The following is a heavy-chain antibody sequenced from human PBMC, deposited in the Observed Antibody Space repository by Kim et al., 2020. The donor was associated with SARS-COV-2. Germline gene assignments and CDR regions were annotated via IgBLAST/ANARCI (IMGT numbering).Heavy chain of an antibody. CDR3: ARDRGSGWYSNYYYYGMDV. CDR1: GFTFSSYS. D-gene: IGHD6-19*01. J-gene: IGHJ6*02. CDR2: ISSSSSYI. V-gene: IGHV3-21*01. Sequence: GGSLRLSCAASGFTFSSYSMNWVRQAPGKGLEWVSSISSSSSYIYYADSVKGRFTISRDNAKNSLYLQMNSLRAEDTAVYYCARDRGSGWYSNYYYYGMDVWGQGTTVTVSS.